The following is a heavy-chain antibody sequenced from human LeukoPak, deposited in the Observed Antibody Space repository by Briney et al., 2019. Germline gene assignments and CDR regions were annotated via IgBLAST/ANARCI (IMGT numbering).Heavy chain of an antibody. J-gene: IGHJ2*01. CDR1: GGSISSGGYY. Sequence: SETLSLTCTVSGGSISSGGYYWSWIRQHPGKGLEWIGYIYYSGSTYYNPSLKSRVTVSVDTSKNQFSLKLSSVTAADTAVYYCARDHMVRGVIITELGSYFDLWGRGTLVTVSS. CDR3: ARDHMVRGVIITELGSYFDL. CDR2: IYYSGST. V-gene: IGHV4-31*03. D-gene: IGHD3-10*01.